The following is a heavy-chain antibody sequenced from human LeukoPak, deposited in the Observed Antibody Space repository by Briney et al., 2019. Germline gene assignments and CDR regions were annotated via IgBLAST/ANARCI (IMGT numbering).Heavy chain of an antibody. V-gene: IGHV1-69*13. CDR1: GGTFSSYA. J-gene: IGHJ5*02. D-gene: IGHD7-27*01. Sequence: GASVKVSCKASGGTFSSYAISWVRQAPGQGLEWMGGIIPIFGTANYAQKFQGRVTITADESTSTAYIELRSLRFDVTAVYYCARDFAWGSGGAPIDDNWLDPWGQGTLVTVSS. CDR3: ARDFAWGSGGAPIDDNWLDP. CDR2: IIPIFGTA.